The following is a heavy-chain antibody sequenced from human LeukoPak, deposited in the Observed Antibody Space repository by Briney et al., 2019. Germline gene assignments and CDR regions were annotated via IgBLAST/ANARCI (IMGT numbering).Heavy chain of an antibody. CDR2: ISWNSGSI. D-gene: IGHD3-9*01. Sequence: GRSLRLSCAASGFTFSSYAMHWVRQAPGKGLEWVSGISWNSGSIGYADSVKGRFTISRDNAKNSLYLQMNSLRAEDTALYYCAKGVYYDILTGSHDYWGQGTLVTVSS. J-gene: IGHJ4*02. CDR3: AKGVYYDILTGSHDY. CDR1: GFTFSSYA. V-gene: IGHV3-9*01.